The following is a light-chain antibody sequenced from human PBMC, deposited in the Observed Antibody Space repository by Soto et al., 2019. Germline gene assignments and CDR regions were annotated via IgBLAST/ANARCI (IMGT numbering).Light chain of an antibody. J-gene: IGLJ2*01. CDR3: QSYDSSNPVV. V-gene: IGLV6-57*02. CDR1: SGSIASNY. Sequence: NFMLTQPHSVSESPGKTVTISCTGSSGSIASNYVQWYQQRPGSAPTTVIYEDNQRPSGVPDRFSGSIDSSSNSASLTISGLKPEDEADSNCQSYDSSNPVVFGGGTKLTVL. CDR2: EDN.